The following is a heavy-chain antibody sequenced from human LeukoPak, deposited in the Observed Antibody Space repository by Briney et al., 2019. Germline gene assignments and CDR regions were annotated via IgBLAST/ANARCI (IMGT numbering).Heavy chain of an antibody. D-gene: IGHD3-22*01. J-gene: IGHJ4*02. V-gene: IGHV3-15*01. CDR2: IKSKTDGGTT. CDR3: TTITMIVVVFDY. CDR1: GFTFSNAW. Sequence: PGGSLRLSCAASGFTFSNAWMSWVRQAPGKGLEWVGRIKSKTDGGTTDYAAPVKGRFTISRDDSKNTLYLQMNSVKTEDTAVYYCTTITMIVVVFDYWGQGTLVSVSS.